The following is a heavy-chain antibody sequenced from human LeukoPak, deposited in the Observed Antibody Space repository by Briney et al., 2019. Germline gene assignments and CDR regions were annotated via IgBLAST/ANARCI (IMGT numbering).Heavy chain of an antibody. CDR3: ARDMAYYDILTGQMDY. J-gene: IGHJ4*02. CDR2: LNPNSGGT. D-gene: IGHD3-9*01. V-gene: IGHV1-2*06. CDR1: GYTFTGYY. Sequence: PSVKVSFKASGYTFTGYYMHWVRPAPGQGLEWMGRLNPNSGGTNYSQKFPGRAAMTRDTSISTAYMELSRLRSDDTAVYYCARDMAYYDILTGQMDYWGQGTLVTVSS.